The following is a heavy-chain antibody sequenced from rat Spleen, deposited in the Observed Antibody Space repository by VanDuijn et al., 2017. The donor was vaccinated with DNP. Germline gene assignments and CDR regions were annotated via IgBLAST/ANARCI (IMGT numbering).Heavy chain of an antibody. CDR1: GYSITSNY. Sequence: EVRLQESGPGLVQPSQSLSLTCSVTGYSITSNYWGWIRKFPGNKMEWIGHISYSGSTNYNPSLKSRISITRDTSKNHFFLYLNSVTTEDTATYYCARWTRYFDYWGQGVMVTVSS. CDR2: ISYSGST. J-gene: IGHJ2*01. V-gene: IGHV3-1*01. CDR3: ARWTRYFDY. D-gene: IGHD1-7*01.